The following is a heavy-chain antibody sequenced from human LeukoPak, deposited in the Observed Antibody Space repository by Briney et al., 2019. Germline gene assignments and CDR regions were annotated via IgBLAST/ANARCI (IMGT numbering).Heavy chain of an antibody. Sequence: ASVKVSCKASGYTFTGYYMHWVRQAPGQGLEWMGWINPNSGGTNYAQKFQGRVTMTRDTSISTAYMELSKLRSDDTAVYYCARGISNRYSDRYFDYWGQGTLVTVSS. D-gene: IGHD6-13*01. CDR1: GYTFTGYY. CDR3: ARGISNRYSDRYFDY. J-gene: IGHJ4*02. V-gene: IGHV1-2*02. CDR2: INPNSGGT.